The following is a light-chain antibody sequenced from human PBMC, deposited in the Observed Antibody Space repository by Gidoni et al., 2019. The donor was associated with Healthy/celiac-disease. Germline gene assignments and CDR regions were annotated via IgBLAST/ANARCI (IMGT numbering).Light chain of an antibody. CDR3: QQYGGSPRT. CDR2: GAS. Sequence: EIVLTQSPGTLSWSPGERATLSCRARQSVSSSYFAWYQQKPGKAPSLLIYGASSRAPGIPDRFSGRGSGTDFTLTISRLEPEDFAVYYCQQYGGSPRTFGRGTKVEIK. J-gene: IGKJ4*02. CDR1: QSVSSSY. V-gene: IGKV3-20*01.